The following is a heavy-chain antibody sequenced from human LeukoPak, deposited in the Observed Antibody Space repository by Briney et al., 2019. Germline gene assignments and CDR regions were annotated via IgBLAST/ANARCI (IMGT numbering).Heavy chain of an antibody. CDR2: ISGSGGST. D-gene: IGHD3-9*01. CDR1: GFTFSSYA. Sequence: GGSLRLSCAASGFTFSSYAMSWVRQAPGKGLEWVSAISGSGGSTYYADSAKGRFTISRDNSKNTLYLQMNSLRAEDTAVYYCAKGLDVLRYFDWKFDYWGQGTLVTVSS. CDR3: AKGLDVLRYFDWKFDY. V-gene: IGHV3-23*01. J-gene: IGHJ4*02.